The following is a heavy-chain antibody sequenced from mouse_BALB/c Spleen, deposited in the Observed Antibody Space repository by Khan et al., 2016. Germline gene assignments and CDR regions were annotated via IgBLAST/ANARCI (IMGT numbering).Heavy chain of an antibody. V-gene: IGHV3-8*02. J-gene: IGHJ4*01. CDR2: ISHSGST. D-gene: IGHD1-1*01. Sequence: EVQLQESGPSLVKLSQTLSLTCSVTGDSITSGYWNWIRKFPGNKLEYMGYISHSGSTYYTPSLKSRISITRDTSKNQYYLQLNSVTTEDTATYXCVRYDGSTYVGGMDYWGQGTSVTVSS. CDR3: VRYDGSTYVGGMDY. CDR1: GDSITSGY.